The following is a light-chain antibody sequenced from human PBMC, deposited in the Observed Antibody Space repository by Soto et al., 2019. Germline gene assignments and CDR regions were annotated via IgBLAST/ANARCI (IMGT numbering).Light chain of an antibody. J-gene: IGKJ1*01. CDR3: KQSYSTQWT. CDR2: AAS. CDR1: RSISRY. V-gene: IGKV1-39*01. Sequence: DIQMTQSPSSLSASVGDRVNMTCRASRSISRYLSWYQQKPGKAPNLLIYAASSLQSGVPSRFSGAGSRTDFTLTIANLHPEDFAIYYCKQSYSTQWTFGQGTKVDI.